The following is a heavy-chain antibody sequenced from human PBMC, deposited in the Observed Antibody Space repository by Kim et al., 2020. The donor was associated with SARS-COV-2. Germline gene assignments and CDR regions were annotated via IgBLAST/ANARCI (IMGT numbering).Heavy chain of an antibody. Sequence: LKSRVTISVDTSKNQFSLKLGSVTAADTAVYYCARLYDILTGPFHYAFDIWGQGTMVTVSS. D-gene: IGHD3-9*01. V-gene: IGHV4-39*01. CDR3: ARLYDILTGPFHYAFDI. J-gene: IGHJ3*02.